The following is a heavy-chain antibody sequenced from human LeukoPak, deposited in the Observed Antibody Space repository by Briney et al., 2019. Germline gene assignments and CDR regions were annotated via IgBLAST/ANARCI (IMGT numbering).Heavy chain of an antibody. CDR3: ATSPTSDSPGY. CDR1: GGTFSTYA. J-gene: IGHJ4*02. V-gene: IGHV1-69*13. Sequence: SVKASCKASGGTFSTYAISWVRQAPGQGLEWMGGIIPILATANYAQKFQGRVTITADESTSTAYMELSSLRSEDTAVYYCATSPTSDSPGYWGQGTLVTVSS. CDR2: IIPILATA. D-gene: IGHD2-21*02.